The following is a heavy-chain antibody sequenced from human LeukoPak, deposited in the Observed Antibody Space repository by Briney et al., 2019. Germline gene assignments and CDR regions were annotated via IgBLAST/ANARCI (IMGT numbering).Heavy chain of an antibody. CDR3: ARDRAPYYYDSSGHT. CDR1: GFTFSSYS. D-gene: IGHD3-22*01. CDR2: ISSSSSYI. Sequence: GGSLRLSCAASGFTFSSYSMNWVRQAPGKGLEWVSSISSSSSYIYYADSVKGRFTISRDNAKNSLYLQMNSLRAEDTAVYYCARDRAPYYYDSSGHTWGQGTLVTVSS. J-gene: IGHJ4*02. V-gene: IGHV3-21*01.